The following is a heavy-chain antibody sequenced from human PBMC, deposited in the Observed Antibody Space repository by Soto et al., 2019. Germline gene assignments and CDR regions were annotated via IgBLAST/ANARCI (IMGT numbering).Heavy chain of an antibody. CDR2: ISGSGGST. D-gene: IGHD3-3*01. CDR3: ANSYDFWSGSPSFDY. V-gene: IGHV3-23*01. Sequence: GGSLRLSCAASGFNLDDFAMHWVRQAPGKGLEWVSGISGSGGSTYYADPVKGRFTISRDNSKNTLYLQMNSLRAEDTAVYYCANSYDFWSGSPSFDYWGQGTLVTVSS. CDR1: GFNLDDFA. J-gene: IGHJ4*02.